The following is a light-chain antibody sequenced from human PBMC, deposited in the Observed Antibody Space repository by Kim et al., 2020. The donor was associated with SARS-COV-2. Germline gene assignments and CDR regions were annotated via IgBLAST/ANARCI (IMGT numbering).Light chain of an antibody. CDR1: QSVHAK. CDR3: QQHLSWPIT. Sequence: LSAGERGTLSCRASQSVHAKVAWYQQRPGQAPRLLIYGASNRASGIPARFSGSGFGTDFTLTISSLEPDDFAVYYCQQHLSWPITFGQGTRLEIK. J-gene: IGKJ5*01. CDR2: GAS. V-gene: IGKV3-11*01.